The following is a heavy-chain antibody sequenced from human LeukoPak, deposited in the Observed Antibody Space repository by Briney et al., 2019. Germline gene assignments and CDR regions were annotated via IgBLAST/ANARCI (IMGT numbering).Heavy chain of an antibody. CDR3: ARGTPGSSYYYYYYMDV. CDR1: GGSISSYY. D-gene: IGHD3-10*01. J-gene: IGHJ6*03. Sequence: PSETLSLTCTVSGGSISSYYWSWIRQPPGKGLEWIGYNSGSTNYNPSLKSRVTISVDTSKNQFSLKLSSVTAADTAVYYCARGTPGSSYYYYYYMDVRGKGTTVTVSS. V-gene: IGHV4-59*01. CDR2: NSGST.